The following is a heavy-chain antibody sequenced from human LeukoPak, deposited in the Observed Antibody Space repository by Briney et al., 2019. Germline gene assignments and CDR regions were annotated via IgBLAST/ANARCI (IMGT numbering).Heavy chain of an antibody. CDR2: ISGSGGST. CDR3: AKDRDFRYYYGSGSDFDY. CDR1: GFTFSSYA. J-gene: IGHJ4*02. V-gene: IGHV3-23*01. Sequence: GGSLRLSCAASGFTFSSYAMSWVRQAPGKGLEWVSAISGSGGSTYYADSVKGRFTISRDNSKNTLYLQMNSLRAEDTAVYYCAKDRDFRYYYGSGSDFDYWGQGTLVTVSS. D-gene: IGHD3-10*01.